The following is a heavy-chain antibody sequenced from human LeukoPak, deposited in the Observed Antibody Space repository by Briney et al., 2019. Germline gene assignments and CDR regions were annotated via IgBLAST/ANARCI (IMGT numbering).Heavy chain of an antibody. Sequence: GGSLRLSCAASGFTVSSNYMSWVRQAPGKGLEWVSVIYSGGSTYYADSVKGRFTISRDNSKNTLYLQMNSLRAEDTAVYYCAKGYRIAAAYDAFDIWGQGTMVTVSS. CDR3: AKGYRIAAAYDAFDI. J-gene: IGHJ3*02. V-gene: IGHV3-53*01. CDR2: IYSGGST. D-gene: IGHD6-13*01. CDR1: GFTVSSNY.